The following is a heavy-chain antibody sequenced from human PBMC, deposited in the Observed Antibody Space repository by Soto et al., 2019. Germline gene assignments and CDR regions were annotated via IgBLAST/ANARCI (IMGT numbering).Heavy chain of an antibody. J-gene: IGHJ4*02. CDR3: AREGSGRHSVDY. CDR1: GGSVSSGSYY. CDR2: IYYSGST. Sequence: QVQLQESGPGPVKPSETLSLTSTVSGGSVSSGSYYWSWIRQPPGKGLEWIGYIYYSGSTNYNPSLKSRVTISVDTSKNQFSLNLSSVTAADTAVYYCAREGSGRHSVDYWGQGTLVTVSS. V-gene: IGHV4-61*01. D-gene: IGHD1-26*01.